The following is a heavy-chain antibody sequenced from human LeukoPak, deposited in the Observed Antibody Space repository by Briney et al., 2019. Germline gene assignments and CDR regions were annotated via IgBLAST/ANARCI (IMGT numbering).Heavy chain of an antibody. CDR2: INPNSGGT. D-gene: IGHD6-19*01. V-gene: IGHV1-2*02. CDR1: GYTFTGYY. Sequence: GASVKVSCKASGYTFTGYYMHWVRQAPGQGLEWMGWINPNSGGTNYAQKFQGRVTMTRHTSITTAYMELSRLRSDDTAVYYRARVVAGNWFDPWGQGTLVTVSS. CDR3: ARVVAGNWFDP. J-gene: IGHJ5*02.